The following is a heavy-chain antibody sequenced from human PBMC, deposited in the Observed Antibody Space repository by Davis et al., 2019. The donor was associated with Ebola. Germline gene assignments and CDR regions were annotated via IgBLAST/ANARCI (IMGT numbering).Heavy chain of an antibody. D-gene: IGHD2-15*01. V-gene: IGHV3-73*01. CDR3: AKDRVVDYFDY. J-gene: IGHJ4*02. CDR1: GFTFSGSA. Sequence: GGSLRLSCAASGFTFSGSAMHWVRQASGKGLEWVGRIRSKANSYATAYAASVKGRFTISRDDSKNTAYLQMNSLRAEDTAVYYCAKDRVVDYFDYWGQGTLVTVSS. CDR2: IRSKANSYAT.